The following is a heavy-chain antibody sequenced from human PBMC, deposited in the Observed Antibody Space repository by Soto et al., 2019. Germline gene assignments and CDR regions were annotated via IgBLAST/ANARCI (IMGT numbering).Heavy chain of an antibody. CDR3: ARGFRFCSGGSCYSGWCDL. CDR1: GGSFSGYY. V-gene: IGHV4-34*01. Sequence: QVQLQQWGAGPLKPSETLSLTCVVYGGSFSGYYWSWIRKPPGKGLEWIGEINHSGSTNYNPSLKSRVTISGDTAKHPFSLKLSSVTAADTAVYYCARGFRFCSGGSCYSGWCDLLGQGTVVTVSS. CDR2: INHSGST. J-gene: IGHJ5*02. D-gene: IGHD2-15*01.